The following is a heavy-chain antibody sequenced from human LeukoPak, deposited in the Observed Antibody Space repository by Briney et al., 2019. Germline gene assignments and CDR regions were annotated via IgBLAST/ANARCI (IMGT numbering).Heavy chain of an antibody. CDR3: ARLEGLQLRASFDY. J-gene: IGHJ4*02. V-gene: IGHV5-51*01. CDR2: VYLGDSDT. Sequence: GESLKISCKGSGNTFSNYWIAWVRQMPRKGLEWMGIVYLGDSDTRYSPSFQGQVTISADKSMNTAYLQWSSLKASDTAMYYCARLEGLQLRASFDYWGQGTLVTVSS. D-gene: IGHD1-1*01. CDR1: GNTFSNYW.